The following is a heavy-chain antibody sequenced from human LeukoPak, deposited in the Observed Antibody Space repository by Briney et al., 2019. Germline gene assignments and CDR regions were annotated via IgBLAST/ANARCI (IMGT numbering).Heavy chain of an antibody. D-gene: IGHD3-9*01. CDR2: INPNSGGT. V-gene: IGHV1-2*02. CDR1: GYTFTGYY. J-gene: IGHJ5*02. CDR3: ARDLKKTKNWFDP. Sequence: ASVKLSCKASGYTFTGYYMHWVRQAPGQGLEWMGWINPNSGGTNYAQQFQSRVTMTRDTSISTAYMELSRLRSDDTAVYYCARDLKKTKNWFDPWGQGTLVTDSS.